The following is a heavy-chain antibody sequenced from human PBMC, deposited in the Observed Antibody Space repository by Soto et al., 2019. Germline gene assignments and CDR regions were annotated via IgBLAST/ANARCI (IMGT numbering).Heavy chain of an antibody. V-gene: IGHV3-23*01. CDR2: ISGNGIAT. CDR1: GFIFSDHA. J-gene: IGHJ5*02. D-gene: IGHD3-10*01. CDR3: ARDAISMVRGTNNWFDP. Sequence: GGSLRLSCEASGFIFSDHAMSWVRQAPGKGLEWVSAISGNGIATYYAGSVKGRFTISRDNSKNTLYLQMNRLRADDTAVYYCARDAISMVRGTNNWFDPWGQGTLVTVSS.